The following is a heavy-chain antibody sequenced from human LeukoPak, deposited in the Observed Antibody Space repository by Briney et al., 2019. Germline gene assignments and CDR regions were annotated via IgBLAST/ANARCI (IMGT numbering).Heavy chain of an antibody. CDR1: GGSISSSSYY. D-gene: IGHD3-10*01. J-gene: IGHJ5*02. V-gene: IGHV4-39*07. CDR2: SGST. CDR3: ASNGPIWFGELTPYNWFDP. Sequence: SETLSLTCTVSGGSISSSSYYWGWIRQPPGKGLEWIGNSGSTYYNPSLKSRVTIPVDTSKNQFSLKLSSVTAADTAVYYCASNGPIWFGELTPYNWFDPWGQGTLVTVSS.